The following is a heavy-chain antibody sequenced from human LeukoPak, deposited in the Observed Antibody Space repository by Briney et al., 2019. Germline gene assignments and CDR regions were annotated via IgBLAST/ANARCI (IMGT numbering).Heavy chain of an antibody. CDR2: ISSSSTI. Sequence: PGGSLRLSCAASGFTFSSYSMNWVRQAPGKGLEWVSYISSSSTIYYADSVKGRFTISRDNAKNSLYLQMNSLRAEDTAVYYCARTTANDYGDLYYFDYWGQGTLVTVSS. CDR3: ARTTANDYGDLYYFDY. CDR1: GFTFSSYS. J-gene: IGHJ4*02. D-gene: IGHD4-17*01. V-gene: IGHV3-48*01.